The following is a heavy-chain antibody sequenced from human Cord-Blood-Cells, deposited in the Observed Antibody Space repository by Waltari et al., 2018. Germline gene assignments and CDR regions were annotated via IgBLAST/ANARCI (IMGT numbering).Heavy chain of an antibody. V-gene: IGHV4-34*01. J-gene: IGHJ4*02. CDR1: GGSFSGYY. CDR2: INHSGST. CDR3: ARAVDYGSGSYFDY. Sequence: QVQLQQWGAGLLKPSETPSLTCAVYGGSFSGYYWSWIRQPPGKGLEWIGEINHSGSTNYNPSLKSRVTISVDTSKNQFSLKLSSVTAADTAVYYCARAVDYGSGSYFDYWGQGTLVTVSS. D-gene: IGHD3-10*01.